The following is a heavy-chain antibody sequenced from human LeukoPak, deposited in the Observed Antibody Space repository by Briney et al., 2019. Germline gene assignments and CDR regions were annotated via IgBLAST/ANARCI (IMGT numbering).Heavy chain of an antibody. J-gene: IGHJ6*03. Sequence: GGTLRLSCAASGFTFSSYSMNWVRQAPGKGLEWVSSISSSSSYIYYADSVKGRFTISRDNAKNSLYLQMNSLRADDTAVYYCATSLRAYYMDVWGKGTTVTVSS. CDR3: ATSLRAYYMDV. V-gene: IGHV3-21*01. CDR1: GFTFSSYS. CDR2: ISSSSSYI.